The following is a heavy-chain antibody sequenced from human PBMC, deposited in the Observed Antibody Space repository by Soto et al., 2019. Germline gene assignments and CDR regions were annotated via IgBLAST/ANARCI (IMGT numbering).Heavy chain of an antibody. D-gene: IGHD5-12*01. CDR2: ISSSSSYT. V-gene: IGHV3-11*05. CDR3: AIDMCGWLRLFDY. J-gene: IGHJ4*02. Sequence: QVQLVESGGGLVKTGGSLRLSCAASGFTFSAYYMSWILQAPGKGLEWVSYISSSSSYTKYADSVKGRFTISRDHAKNSLYLQMNSLRAEDTSVYYCAIDMCGWLRLFDYWGQGTLFTVSS. CDR1: GFTFSAYY.